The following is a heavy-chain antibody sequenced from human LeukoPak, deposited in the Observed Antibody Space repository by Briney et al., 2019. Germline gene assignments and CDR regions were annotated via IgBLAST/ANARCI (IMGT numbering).Heavy chain of an antibody. D-gene: IGHD5-18*01. V-gene: IGHV3-30*03. J-gene: IGHJ4*02. CDR3: ATYRQVLLPFES. CDR1: GFTFSSYG. Sequence: PEGSLRLSCAASGFTFSSYGMHWVRQAPGKGLEWVAVISYDGSNKYYADSVKGRFTISRDNSKNTLYLQMNSLRVEDTAIYYCATYRQVLLPFESWGQGTLVTVSS. CDR2: ISYDGSNK.